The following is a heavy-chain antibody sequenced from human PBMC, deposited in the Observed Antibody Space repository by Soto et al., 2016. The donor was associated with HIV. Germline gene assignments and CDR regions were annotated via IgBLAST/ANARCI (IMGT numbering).Heavy chain of an antibody. CDR2: IRGGGPEDTP. CDR3: AKDSGRGGKTN. CDR1: GFTFGGYT. J-gene: IGHJ4*01. Sequence: EVQLLESGGGLVQPGESLRLSCAASGFTFGGYTMNWVRQAPGKGLEWVSAIRGGGPEDTPYYADSVKGRFTISRDNFKNTMFLQMNSLRAEDTAIYYCAKDSGRGGKTNWGHGILVTVSS. V-gene: IGHV3-23*01. D-gene: IGHD2-8*01.